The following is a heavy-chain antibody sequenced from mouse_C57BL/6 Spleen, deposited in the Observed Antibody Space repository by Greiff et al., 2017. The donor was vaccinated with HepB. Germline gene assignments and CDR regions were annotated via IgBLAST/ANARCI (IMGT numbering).Heavy chain of an antibody. CDR2: IDPSDSYT. V-gene: IGHV1-59*01. CDR3: ASYLSSYVWFAY. J-gene: IGHJ3*01. D-gene: IGHD1-1*01. Sequence: QVQLQQPGAELVRPGTSVKLSCKASGYTFTSYWMHWVKQRPGQGLEWIGVIDPSDSYTNYNQKFKGKATLTVDTSSRTAYMPLCLLPSQDSAFYSCASYLSSYVWFAYWGPRPLFPLSA. CDR1: GYTFTSYW.